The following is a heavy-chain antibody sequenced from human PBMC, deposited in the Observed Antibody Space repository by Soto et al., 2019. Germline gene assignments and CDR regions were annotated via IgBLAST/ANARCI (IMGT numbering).Heavy chain of an antibody. CDR3: ARRAYCGGVCFAFDV. V-gene: IGHV1-69*01. J-gene: IGHJ3*01. D-gene: IGHD2-21*02. CDR1: GG. CDR2: FMPLFGTA. Sequence: QVQLVQSGAEVKKPGSSVRVSCKASGGINWVRQAPGHGLEWMGGFMPLFGTADYAQRFQGRVTITADELTTTSYMELRSLRSEDTAVYYCARRAYCGGVCFAFDVWGQGTSVTVSS.